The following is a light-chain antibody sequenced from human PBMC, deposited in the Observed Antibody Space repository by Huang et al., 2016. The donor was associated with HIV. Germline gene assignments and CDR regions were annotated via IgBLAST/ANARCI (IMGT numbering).Light chain of an antibody. V-gene: IGKV4-1*01. CDR3: QQHYSTPWT. CDR2: WAS. CDR1: QSVLYSAHKKHLPINC. Sequence: DIVMTQSPDSLAVPLGERATISCVSSQSVLYSAHKKHLPINCLAWYQQKPGQPPKLLIYWASSRASGVPDRFSGSGSGTDFTLTISSLQAEDVAVYYCQQHYSTPWTFGQGTKVEIK. J-gene: IGKJ1*01.